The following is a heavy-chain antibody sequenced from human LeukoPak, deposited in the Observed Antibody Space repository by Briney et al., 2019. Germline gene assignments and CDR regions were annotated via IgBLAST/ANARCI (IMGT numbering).Heavy chain of an antibody. CDR2: KYYSGSA. CDR3: ARPYYYDSRIDP. Sequence: KPSETLSLTCTVSGGSISSGDYYWSWIRQPPGKGLEWIAYKYYSGSAYYNPSLKSRVTMSADTSKNQLSLKLSSVTAADTAVYYCARPYYYDSRIDPWGQGILVTVSS. CDR1: GGSISSGDYY. J-gene: IGHJ5*02. V-gene: IGHV4-30-4*01. D-gene: IGHD3-22*01.